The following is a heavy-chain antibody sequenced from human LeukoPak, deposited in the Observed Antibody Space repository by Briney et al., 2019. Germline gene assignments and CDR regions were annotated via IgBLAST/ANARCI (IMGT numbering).Heavy chain of an antibody. CDR3: ARQPDTAMVGGGFVFDY. CDR1: GGSISSYY. D-gene: IGHD5-18*01. CDR2: IYYSGST. V-gene: IGHV4-59*01. Sequence: PSETLSLTCTVSGGSISSYYWSWIRQPPGKGLEWIGYIYYSGSTNYSPSLKSRVTISVDTSKNQFSLKLSSVTAADTAVYYCARQPDTAMVGGGFVFDYWGQGTLVTVSS. J-gene: IGHJ4*02.